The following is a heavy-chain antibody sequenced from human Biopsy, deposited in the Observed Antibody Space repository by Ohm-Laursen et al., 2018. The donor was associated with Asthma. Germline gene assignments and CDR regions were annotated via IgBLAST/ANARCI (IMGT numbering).Heavy chain of an antibody. Sequence: SLRLSCSASGFTFSNYGMHWVRQAPGKGLEWVAVISFDGSIKDFADSVKGRFTISRDNSKNTLFLQMNSLRAEDTAVYYCAKFRVAVAAVFHYWGQGTLVTVSS. CDR3: AKFRVAVAAVFHY. V-gene: IGHV3-30*18. J-gene: IGHJ4*02. CDR1: GFTFSNYG. D-gene: IGHD6-19*01. CDR2: ISFDGSIK.